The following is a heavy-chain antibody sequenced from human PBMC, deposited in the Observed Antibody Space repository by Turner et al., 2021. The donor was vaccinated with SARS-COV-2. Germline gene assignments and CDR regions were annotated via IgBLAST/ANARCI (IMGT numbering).Heavy chain of an antibody. J-gene: IGHJ5*02. CDR2: IYNSGST. Sequence: QLQLQESGPGLVKPSETLSLTCTVSGGSISSSSYYWGWIRQPPGKGLEWIGSIYNSGSTYYNPSLKSRVTISVETSKNQFSLKLSSVTAADTAVYYCARPRALYYDGSGSYSNWFDPWGQGTLVTVSS. CDR1: GGSISSSSYY. CDR3: ARPRALYYDGSGSYSNWFDP. V-gene: IGHV4-39*01. D-gene: IGHD3-10*01.